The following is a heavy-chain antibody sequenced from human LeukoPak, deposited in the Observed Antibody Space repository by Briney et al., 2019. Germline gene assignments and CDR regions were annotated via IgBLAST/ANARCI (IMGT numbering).Heavy chain of an antibody. Sequence: SETLSLTCTVSGASISSYYWSWIRQPPGKGLEWIGEINHSGSTNYNPSLKSRVTISVDTSKNQFSLKLSSVTAADTAVYYCARGRSMITFGGVIVTAYFDYWGQGTLVTVSS. CDR3: ARGRSMITFGGVIVTAYFDY. CDR1: GASISSYY. D-gene: IGHD3-16*02. V-gene: IGHV4-34*01. J-gene: IGHJ4*02. CDR2: INHSGST.